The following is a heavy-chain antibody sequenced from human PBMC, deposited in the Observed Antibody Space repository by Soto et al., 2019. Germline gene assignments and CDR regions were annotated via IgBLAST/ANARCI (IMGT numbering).Heavy chain of an antibody. V-gene: IGHV2-5*02. CDR2: IYWDDDK. J-gene: IGHJ3*02. D-gene: IGHD5-12*01. CDR3: AHRRDSGYDHDAFDI. CDR1: GFSLSTSGVG. Sequence: QITLKESGPPLVKPTQTLTLTCTFSGFSLSTSGVGVGWIRQPPGKALEWLALIYWDDDKRYSPSLKSRLTITKDTSKNQVVLTMTNMDPVDTATYYCAHRRDSGYDHDAFDIWGQGTMVTVSS.